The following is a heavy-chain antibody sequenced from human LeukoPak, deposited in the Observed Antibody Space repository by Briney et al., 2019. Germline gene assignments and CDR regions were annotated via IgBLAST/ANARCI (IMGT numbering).Heavy chain of an antibody. J-gene: IGHJ6*02. CDR1: GGTFSSYA. V-gene: IGHV1-69*13. Sequence: ASVKVSCKASGGTFSSYAISWVRQPPAQGLEWMGGIIPIFGTAKYAQKFQGRVTITADESTSTAYMELSSLRSEDTAVYYCARQQQLGQIYYGMDVWGQGTTVTVSS. CDR2: IIPIFGTA. CDR3: ARQQQLGQIYYGMDV. D-gene: IGHD6-13*01.